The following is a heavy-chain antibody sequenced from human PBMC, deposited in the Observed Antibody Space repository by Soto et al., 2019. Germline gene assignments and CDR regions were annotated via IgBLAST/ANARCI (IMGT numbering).Heavy chain of an antibody. CDR3: AKDGYSGGWQTLYYFDY. Sequence: GGSLRLSCAASGFTFSSYAMSWVRQAPGRGLEWVSGISGSGGSTYYADSVKGRFTISRDNSKNTLYLQMNSLRAEDTAVYYCAKDGYSGGWQTLYYFDYWGQGALVTVSS. CDR2: ISGSGGST. V-gene: IGHV3-23*01. CDR1: GFTFSSYA. D-gene: IGHD6-19*01. J-gene: IGHJ4*02.